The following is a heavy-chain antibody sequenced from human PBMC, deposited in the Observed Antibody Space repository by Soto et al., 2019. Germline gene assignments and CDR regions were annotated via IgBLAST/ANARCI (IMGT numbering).Heavy chain of an antibody. Sequence: KTSETLSLTCSVSGGSVSSGNYYWSWIRQPPGKGLEWIGYVYYSGTTNYNPSLKSRVTISVDTSKNQFSLKLSSVTAADTAVYYCARSGVVVAAKWFDPWGQGTLVTVSS. CDR1: GGSVSSGNYY. CDR2: VYYSGTT. CDR3: ARSGVVVAAKWFDP. J-gene: IGHJ5*02. D-gene: IGHD2-15*01. V-gene: IGHV4-61*01.